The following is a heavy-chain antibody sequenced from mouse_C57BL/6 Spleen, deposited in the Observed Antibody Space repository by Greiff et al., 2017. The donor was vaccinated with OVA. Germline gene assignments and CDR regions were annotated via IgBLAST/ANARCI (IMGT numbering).Heavy chain of an antibody. CDR1: GYTFTDYY. Sequence: EVQLQQSGPELVKPGASVKISCKASGYTFTDYYMNWVKQSHGKSLEWIGDINPNNGGTSYNQKFKGKATLTVDKSSSTAYMELRSLTSEDSAVYYCARSGTYFDGWGKGTTLAVSS. CDR2: INPNNGGT. J-gene: IGHJ2*01. CDR3: ARSGTYFDG. V-gene: IGHV1-26*01. D-gene: IGHD2-14*01.